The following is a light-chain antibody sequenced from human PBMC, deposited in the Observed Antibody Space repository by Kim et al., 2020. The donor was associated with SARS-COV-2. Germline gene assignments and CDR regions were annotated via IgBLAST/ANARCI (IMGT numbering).Light chain of an antibody. Sequence: SASVRDRGTITCRASQSISSWLAWYQQKPGKAPKLLIYDASSLESGVPSRFSGSGSGTEFTLTISSLQPDDFATYYCQQYNSYLYTFGQGTKLEI. V-gene: IGKV1-5*01. CDR3: QQYNSYLYT. J-gene: IGKJ2*01. CDR2: DAS. CDR1: QSISSW.